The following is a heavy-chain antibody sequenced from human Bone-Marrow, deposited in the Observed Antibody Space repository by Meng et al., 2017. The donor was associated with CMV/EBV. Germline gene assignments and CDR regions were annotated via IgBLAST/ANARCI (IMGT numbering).Heavy chain of an antibody. D-gene: IGHD2-8*02. CDR1: GYTFTSYG. CDR3: SRYESWWSFDD. CDR2: ISAYNGNT. J-gene: IGHJ4*02. Sequence: ASVKVSCKASGYTFTSYGISWVRQAPGQGLEWMGWISAYNGNTNYAQKLQGRVTMTTDTSTITAYMELRSLRSADTAVYYCSRYESWWSFDDWGQGTLVTVSS. V-gene: IGHV1-18*01.